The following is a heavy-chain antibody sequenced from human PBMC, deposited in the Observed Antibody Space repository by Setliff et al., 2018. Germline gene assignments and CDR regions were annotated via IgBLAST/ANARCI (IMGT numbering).Heavy chain of an antibody. CDR3: ARCPPVVPAAMRYYYYMDV. CDR2: ISSSSSYI. D-gene: IGHD2-2*01. Sequence: VGSLRLSCAASGFTFSSYSLNWVRQAPGKGLEWVSSISSSSSYIYYADSVQGRFTISRDNAKNSLYLQMNSLRAEDTAVYYCARCPPVVPAAMRYYYYMDVWGKETTVTVSS. V-gene: IGHV3-21*01. CDR1: GFTFSSYS. J-gene: IGHJ6*03.